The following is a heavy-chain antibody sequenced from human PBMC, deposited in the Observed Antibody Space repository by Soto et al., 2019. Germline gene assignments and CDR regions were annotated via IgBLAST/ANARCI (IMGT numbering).Heavy chain of an antibody. CDR2: IYYSGST. CDR1: GGSISSSSYY. Sequence: QLQLQESGPGLVKPSETLSLTCTVSGGSISSSSYYWGWIRQPPGKGLEWIGSIYYSGSTYYNPSLKSRVTISVDTSKNQLSLRLSSVPAAGTAVYYCARHGPISAVAGTVGWFDPWGQGTLVTVFS. J-gene: IGHJ5*02. D-gene: IGHD6-19*01. CDR3: ARHGPISAVAGTVGWFDP. V-gene: IGHV4-39*01.